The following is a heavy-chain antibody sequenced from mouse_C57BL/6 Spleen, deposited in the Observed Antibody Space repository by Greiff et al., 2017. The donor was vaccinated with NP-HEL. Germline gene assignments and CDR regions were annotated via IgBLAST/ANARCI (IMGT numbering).Heavy chain of an antibody. D-gene: IGHD2-1*01. CDR3: ARGGNYGGYYFDY. CDR2: INPYNGGT. V-gene: IGHV1-19*01. CDR1: GYTFTDYY. Sequence: VQLQQSGPVLVKPGASVKMSCKASGYTFTDYYMNWVKQSHGKSLEWIGVINPYNGGTSYNQKFKGKATLTVDKSSSTAYMELNSLTSEDSAVYYCARGGNYGGYYFDYWGQGTTLTVSS. J-gene: IGHJ2*01.